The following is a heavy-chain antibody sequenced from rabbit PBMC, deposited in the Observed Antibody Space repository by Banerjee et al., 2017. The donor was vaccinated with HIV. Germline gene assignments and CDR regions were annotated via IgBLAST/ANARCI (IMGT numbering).Heavy chain of an antibody. CDR2: IYGGSAGDT. J-gene: IGHJ4*01. D-gene: IGHD5-1*01. Sequence: QSLEESGGDLVKPGASLALTCTASGFSFSGGYYMCWVRQAPGKGLEWIACIYGGSAGDTVYASRAKGRFTISKTSSTTVTLQMTSLTAVDTATYFCARRADTYHIWNLWGQGTLVTVS. V-gene: IGHV1S40*01. CDR3: ARRADTYHIWNL. CDR1: GFSFSGGYY.